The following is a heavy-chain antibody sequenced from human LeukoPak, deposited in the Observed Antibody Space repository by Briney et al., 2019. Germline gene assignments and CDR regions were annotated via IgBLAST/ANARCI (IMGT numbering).Heavy chain of an antibody. CDR3: ARGLASGGWGYFDF. J-gene: IGHJ4*02. CDR1: GFTFSNYA. Sequence: PGGSLRLSCAASGFTFSNYAMSWVRQAPGEGLEWVSAISNSGGTIHYADSVKGRFTISRDNSKNTLYLQMNDLRAEDTAVYYCARGLASGGWGYFDFWAQGTLVTVSS. CDR2: ISNSGGTI. D-gene: IGHD2-15*01. V-gene: IGHV3-23*01.